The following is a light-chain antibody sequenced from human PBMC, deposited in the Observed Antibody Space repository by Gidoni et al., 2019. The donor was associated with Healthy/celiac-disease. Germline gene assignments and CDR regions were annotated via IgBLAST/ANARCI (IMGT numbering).Light chain of an antibody. CDR1: QSVSSSY. V-gene: IGKV3-20*01. Sequence: EIVLTQSPGTLSLSPGERATLSCRASQSVSSSYLAWYQQKPGQAPRLLIYGAFSRATGIPDRFSGSGSGTDFTLTISRLEFEDFAVYYCQQYGSSPLLTFGGGTKVEIK. CDR2: GAF. J-gene: IGKJ4*01. CDR3: QQYGSSPLLT.